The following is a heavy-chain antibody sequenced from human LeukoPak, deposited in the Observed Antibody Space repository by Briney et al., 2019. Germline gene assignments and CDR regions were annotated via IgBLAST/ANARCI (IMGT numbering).Heavy chain of an antibody. D-gene: IGHD5-18*01. V-gene: IGHV4-39*01. CDR2: IYYSGNT. J-gene: IGHJ5*02. CDR3: ARVDTAMSAFDP. Sequence: SETLSLTCTVSGGSISSSNYYWGWIRQPPGKGLEWIGTIYYSGNTFHNPSLKSRVTISVDTSKNQFSRKRSSVTAADTAVYYCARVDTAMSAFDPWGQGTLVTVSS. CDR1: GGSISSSNYY.